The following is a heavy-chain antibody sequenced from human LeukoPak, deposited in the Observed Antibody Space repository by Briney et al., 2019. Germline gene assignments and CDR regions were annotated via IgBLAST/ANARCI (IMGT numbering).Heavy chain of an antibody. CDR1: GFTFSSYG. CDR2: IRYDGSNK. Sequence: GGSLRLSCAASGFTFSSYGMHWVRQAPGKGLEWVAFIRYDGSNKYYADSVKGLFTISRDNSKNTLYLQMNSLRAEDTAVYYCAKTYYDFWSGYSWGQGTLVTVSS. CDR3: AKTYYDFWSGYS. D-gene: IGHD3-3*01. V-gene: IGHV3-30*02. J-gene: IGHJ5*02.